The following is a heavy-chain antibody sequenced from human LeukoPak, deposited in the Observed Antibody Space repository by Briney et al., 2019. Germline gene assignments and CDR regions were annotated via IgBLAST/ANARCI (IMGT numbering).Heavy chain of an antibody. J-gene: IGHJ4*02. V-gene: IGHV1-2*02. CDR1: GYTFTGYY. CDR3: ARDATARDYSNIDY. D-gene: IGHD4-11*01. CDR2: VNPNSGGT. Sequence: ASVKVSCKASGYTFTGYYMHWVRQAPGKGLEWMGWVNPNSGGTNYAQKFQGGVTMTRDTSISTAYMELSRLRSDDTAFYYCARDATARDYSNIDYWGQGTLVTVSS.